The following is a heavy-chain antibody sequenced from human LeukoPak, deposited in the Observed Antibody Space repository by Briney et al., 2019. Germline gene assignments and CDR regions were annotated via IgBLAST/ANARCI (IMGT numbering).Heavy chain of an antibody. J-gene: IGHJ5*02. CDR1: GGSFSGYY. CDR2: INHSGST. D-gene: IGHD6-13*01. V-gene: IGHV4-34*01. Sequence: PSETLSLTCAVYGGSFSGYYWSWIRQPPGKGLEWIGEINHSGSTNYNPSLKSRVTISVDTSKNQFSLKLSSVTAADTAVYYCARRVSSWYFRFNWFDPWGQGTLVTVSS. CDR3: ARRVSSWYFRFNWFDP.